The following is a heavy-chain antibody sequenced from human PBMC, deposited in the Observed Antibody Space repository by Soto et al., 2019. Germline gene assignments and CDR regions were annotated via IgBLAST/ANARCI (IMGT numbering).Heavy chain of an antibody. CDR1: GGTFSSYA. CDR2: IIPIFGTA. V-gene: IGHV1-69*13. J-gene: IGHJ6*02. CDR3: ANSINSYGMDV. Sequence: ASVKVSCKASGGTFSSYAISWVRQAPGQGLEWMGGIIPIFGTANYAQKFQGRVTITADESTSTAYMELSRLRSEDTAVYYCANSINSYGMDVWGQGTTVTVSS.